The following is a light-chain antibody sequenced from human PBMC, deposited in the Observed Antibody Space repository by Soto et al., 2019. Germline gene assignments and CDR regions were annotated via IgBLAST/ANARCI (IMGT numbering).Light chain of an antibody. CDR3: QQSYSTPRLT. CDR1: QSISSY. J-gene: IGKJ4*01. Sequence: DIQMTQSPSSLSASVGDRVTITCRASQSISSYLNWYQQKPGKAPKLLIYAASSLQSGVPSRFSGSGSGTDFTLPISSLQPEDFATYYWQQSYSTPRLTFGGGTKVEIK. V-gene: IGKV1-39*01. CDR2: AAS.